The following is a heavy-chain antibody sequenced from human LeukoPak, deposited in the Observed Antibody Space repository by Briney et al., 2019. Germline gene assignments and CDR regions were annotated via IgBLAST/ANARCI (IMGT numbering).Heavy chain of an antibody. Sequence: GSLRLSCAASGFTFSDAWMNWVRQAPGKGLEWVGRIKTKTDDGTTGFAAPVKGRFTISRDDSENTLYLQMNSLKTEDTAVYYCARSADSGGYFREITLYYFDYWGQGTLVTVSS. V-gene: IGHV3-15*07. CDR2: IKTKTDDGTT. J-gene: IGHJ4*02. CDR1: GFTFSDAW. D-gene: IGHD3-22*01. CDR3: ARSADSGGYFREITLYYFDY.